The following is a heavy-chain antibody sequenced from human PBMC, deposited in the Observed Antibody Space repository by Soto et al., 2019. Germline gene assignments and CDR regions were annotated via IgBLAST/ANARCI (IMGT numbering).Heavy chain of an antibody. CDR2: MNPNSGNT. V-gene: IGHV1-8*01. CDR1: GYTFTTYD. CDR3: ARGDY. Sequence: QVQLVQSGAEVKKPGASVKVSCKASGYTFTTYDINWVRQATGQGLEWMGWMNPNSGNTGYAQKLQGIGSLTRITSISTAYLELSSLTSEDTAVYFCARGDYWGQGTLVTVS. J-gene: IGHJ4*02.